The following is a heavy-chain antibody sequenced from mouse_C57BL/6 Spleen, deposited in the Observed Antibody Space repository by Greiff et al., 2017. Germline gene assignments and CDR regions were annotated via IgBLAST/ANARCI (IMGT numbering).Heavy chain of an antibody. J-gene: IGHJ1*03. Sequence: QVQLQQSGAELVRPGTSVKVSCKASGYAFTNYLIEWVKQRPGQGLEWIGVINPGSGGTNYNEKFKGKATLTADKSSSTAYMQLSSLTSEDSAVYFCARSFYYGSSLDVWGTGTTVTVSS. D-gene: IGHD1-1*01. CDR1: GYAFTNYL. CDR3: ARSFYYGSSLDV. CDR2: INPGSGGT. V-gene: IGHV1-54*01.